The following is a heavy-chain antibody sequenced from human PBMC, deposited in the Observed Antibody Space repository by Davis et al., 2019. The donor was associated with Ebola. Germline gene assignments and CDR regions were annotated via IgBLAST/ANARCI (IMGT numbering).Heavy chain of an antibody. CDR3: ARGITMVQGVNYYYYYGMDV. Sequence: GGSLRLSCAASGFTFSSYAMSWVRQAPGKGLEWVSAISGSGGSTYYADSVKGRFTISRDNAKNSLYLQMNSLRAEDTAVYYCARGITMVQGVNYYYYYGMDVWGQGTTVTVSS. V-gene: IGHV3-23*01. CDR1: GFTFSSYA. D-gene: IGHD3-10*01. J-gene: IGHJ6*02. CDR2: ISGSGGST.